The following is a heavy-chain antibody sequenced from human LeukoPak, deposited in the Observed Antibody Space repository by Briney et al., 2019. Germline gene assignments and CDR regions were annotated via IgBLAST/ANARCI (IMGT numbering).Heavy chain of an antibody. D-gene: IGHD1-1*01. CDR2: IRSNGDTT. CDR1: GFAFPNYA. Sequence: PGGSLRLSCAASGFAFPNYAMSWVRQAPGKGLEWVSTIRSNGDTTYNADSVKGRFTISRDNSKNTLYLELNSLRVEDTATFYCAKGQELDDGVFDSWGQGTMVTVSS. CDR3: AKGQELDDGVFDS. V-gene: IGHV3-23*01. J-gene: IGHJ4*02.